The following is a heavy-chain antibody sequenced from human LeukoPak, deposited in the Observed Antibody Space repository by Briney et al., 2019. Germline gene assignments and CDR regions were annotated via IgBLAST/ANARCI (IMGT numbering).Heavy chain of an antibody. CDR1: GFTVSSNY. CDR3: AKDKSGLTEYFQH. D-gene: IGHD3-9*01. V-gene: IGHV3-53*05. CDR2: IYSGGST. J-gene: IGHJ1*01. Sequence: PGGSLRLSCAASGFTVSSNYMSWVRQAPGKGLEWVSVIYSGGSTYYADSVKGRFTISRDNSKNTLYLQMNSLRAEDTAVYYCAKDKSGLTEYFQHWGQGTLVTVSS.